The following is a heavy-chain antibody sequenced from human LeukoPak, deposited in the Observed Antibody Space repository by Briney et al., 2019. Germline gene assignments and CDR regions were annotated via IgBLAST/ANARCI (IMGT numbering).Heavy chain of an antibody. Sequence: PGGSLRLSCAASGFTLSSYAMSWVRQAPGKGLEWVAFIRYDGSNKYYTDSVKGRFTISRDNSKNTLYLQMNSLRAEDTAVYYCAKGRGWEASYYYYYMDVWGKGTTVTISS. J-gene: IGHJ6*03. CDR2: IRYDGSNK. V-gene: IGHV3-30*02. CDR3: AKGRGWEASYYYYYMDV. CDR1: GFTLSSYA. D-gene: IGHD1-26*01.